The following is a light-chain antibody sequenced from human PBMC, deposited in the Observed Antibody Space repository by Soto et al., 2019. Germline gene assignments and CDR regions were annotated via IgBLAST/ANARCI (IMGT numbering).Light chain of an antibody. J-gene: IGKJ5*01. CDR1: QSVSTTQ. CDR3: QQRSNWPPIT. V-gene: IGKV3D-20*02. CDR2: SAT. Sequence: EIVWAQSPGTLCVSQGETATLSCRASQSVSTTQFAWYQYQRGQAPRLVFHSATTRANAFPSRFSGSGSGTDFTLTISSLEPEDFAVYYCQQRSNWPPITFGQGTRLEI.